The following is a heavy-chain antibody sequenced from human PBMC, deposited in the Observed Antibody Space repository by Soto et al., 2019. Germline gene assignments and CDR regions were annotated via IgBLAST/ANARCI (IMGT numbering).Heavy chain of an antibody. CDR1: GFTFSSYS. D-gene: IGHD3-3*02. CDR3: ARDRIPHLSDAFDI. J-gene: IGHJ3*02. V-gene: IGHV3-21*01. CDR2: ISSSSSYI. Sequence: GGSLRLSCAASGFTFSSYSMNWVRQAPGKGLEWVSSISSSSSYIYYADSVKGRFTISRDNAKNSLYLQMNSLRAEDTAVYYCARDRIPHLSDAFDIWGQGTMVTVSS.